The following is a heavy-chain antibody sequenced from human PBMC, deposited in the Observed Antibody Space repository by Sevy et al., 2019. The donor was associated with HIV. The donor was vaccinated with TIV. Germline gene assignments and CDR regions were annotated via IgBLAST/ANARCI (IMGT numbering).Heavy chain of an antibody. CDR2: ISADGGTI. J-gene: IGHJ4*02. D-gene: IGHD3-16*02. CDR1: GFTFSNDG. V-gene: IGHV3-48*02. Sequence: GGSLRLACSVSGFTFSNDGMDWVRQAPGKGLEWISYISADGGTIFYADSVKGRFTVSRDNAKKSLFLQMNSLRDEDTALYYCAKNIWGSFRYHDYWGQGPLVTVSS. CDR3: AKNIWGSFRYHDY.